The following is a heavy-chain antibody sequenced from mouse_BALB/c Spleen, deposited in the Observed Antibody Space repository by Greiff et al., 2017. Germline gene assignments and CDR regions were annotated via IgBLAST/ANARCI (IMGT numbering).Heavy chain of an antibody. V-gene: IGHV1-54*03. CDR3: ASFITTATGYFDY. CDR1: GYAFTNYL. Sequence: QVQLQQSGAELVRPGTSVKVSCKASGYAFTNYLIEWVQQRPGQGLEWIGVINPGSGGTNYNEKFKGKATLTADKSSSTAYMQLSSLTSDDSAVYFCASFITTATGYFDYWGQGTTLTVSS. CDR2: INPGSGGT. D-gene: IGHD1-2*01. J-gene: IGHJ2*01.